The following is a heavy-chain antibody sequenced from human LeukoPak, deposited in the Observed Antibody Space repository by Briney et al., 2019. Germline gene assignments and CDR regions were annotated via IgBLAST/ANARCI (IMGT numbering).Heavy chain of an antibody. J-gene: IGHJ6*02. V-gene: IGHV3-23*01. Sequence: GGSLRLSCAASGFTFSSYAMSWVRQAPGKGLEWVSAISGSGGSIYYADSVKGRFTISRDNSKNTLYLQMNSLRAEDTAVYYCAKEGGVCSSTSCYFLGLFPHNGGYGMDVWGQGTTVTVSS. CDR1: GFTFSSYA. CDR2: ISGSGGSI. CDR3: AKEGGVCSSTSCYFLGLFPHNGGYGMDV. D-gene: IGHD2-2*01.